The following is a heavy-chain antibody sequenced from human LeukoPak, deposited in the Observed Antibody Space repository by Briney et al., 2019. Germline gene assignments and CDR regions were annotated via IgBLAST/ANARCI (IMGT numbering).Heavy chain of an antibody. CDR2: FSFSGDSP. V-gene: IGHV3-23*01. J-gene: IGHJ6*02. D-gene: IGHD3-10*01. CDR3: ARGRITMVRGAGGMDV. Sequence: PGGSLRLSCAASGFTYNNYTMTWVRQAPGLGLEWVSSFSFSGDSPFYADSVKGRVTISRDNSKNTLYLQMNSLRAEDTAVYYCARGRITMVRGAGGMDVWGQGTTVTVSS. CDR1: GFTYNNYT.